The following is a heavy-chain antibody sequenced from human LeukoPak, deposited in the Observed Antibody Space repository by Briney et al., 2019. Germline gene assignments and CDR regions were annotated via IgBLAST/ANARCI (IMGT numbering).Heavy chain of an antibody. CDR2: LRYDGGNT. D-gene: IGHD6-13*01. CDR3: AKGGSSWFTLRY. Sequence: GGSLRLSCAASGFAFSSYGMHWVRQAPGKGLEWVAFLRYDGGNTYYADSVKGRFTISRDNSKNTLYLQINSLRTEDTAVYYCAKGGSSWFTLRYWGQGTLVTVSS. V-gene: IGHV3-30*02. CDR1: GFAFSSYG. J-gene: IGHJ4*02.